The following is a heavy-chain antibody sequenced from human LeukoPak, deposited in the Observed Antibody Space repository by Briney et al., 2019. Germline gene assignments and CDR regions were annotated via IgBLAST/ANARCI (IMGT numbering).Heavy chain of an antibody. V-gene: IGHV1-46*01. CDR3: ARQEDSSGYYYYY. Sequence: WASVKVSCKASGGTFSSYAISWVRQAPGQGLEWMGIINPSGGYTTYAQKFQGRVTMTRDTSTSTVSMELSSLRSEDTAVYFCARQEDSSGYYYYYWGQGTLVTVSS. D-gene: IGHD3-22*01. CDR2: INPSGGYT. CDR1: GGTFSSYA. J-gene: IGHJ4*02.